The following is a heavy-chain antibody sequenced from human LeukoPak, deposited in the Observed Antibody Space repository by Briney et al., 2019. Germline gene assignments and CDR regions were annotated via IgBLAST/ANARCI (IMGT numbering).Heavy chain of an antibody. Sequence: ASVKVSCKASGYTFTDYALHWVRQAPGQSLEWMGWITTGRSDTQYSQAFQRRITITADKSTSTAYMELSSLRSEDTAVYYCARGAVADLYYYYMDAWGKGTTVTVSS. CDR2: ITTGRSDT. V-gene: IGHV1-3*03. CDR3: ARGAVADLYYYYMDA. CDR1: GYTFTDYA. J-gene: IGHJ6*03. D-gene: IGHD6-19*01.